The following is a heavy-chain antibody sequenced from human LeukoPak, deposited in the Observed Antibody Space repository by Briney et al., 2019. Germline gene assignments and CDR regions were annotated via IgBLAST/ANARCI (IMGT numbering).Heavy chain of an antibody. CDR1: GFTFDDYA. Sequence: GGSLRLSCAASGFTFDDYAMHWVRQAPGKGLEWVSGTSWNSGSIGYADSVKGRFTISRDNAKNSPYLQMNSLRAEDMALYYCAKSGPDGGSYDAWAFDIWGQGTMVTVSS. V-gene: IGHV3-9*03. CDR3: AKSGPDGGSYDAWAFDI. D-gene: IGHD1-26*01. CDR2: TSWNSGSI. J-gene: IGHJ3*02.